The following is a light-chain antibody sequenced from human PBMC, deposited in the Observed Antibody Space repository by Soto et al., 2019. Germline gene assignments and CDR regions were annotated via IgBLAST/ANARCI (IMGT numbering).Light chain of an antibody. Sequence: EIVLTQSPGTLSLSPGERASLSCRASQSVSSTYLIWYQQKPGQAPRLLIYGVSSRATGIPDRFSGSGAGTDFTLTISRLEPEDFAVYYCQQYGSSPGFTFGPGTKVDIK. CDR2: GVS. V-gene: IGKV3-20*01. CDR1: QSVSSTY. J-gene: IGKJ3*01. CDR3: QQYGSSPGFT.